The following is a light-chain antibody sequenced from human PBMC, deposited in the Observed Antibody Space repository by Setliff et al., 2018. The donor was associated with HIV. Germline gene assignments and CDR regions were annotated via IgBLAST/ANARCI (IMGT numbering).Light chain of an antibody. CDR2: ANS. CDR3: QSYDASLSGFV. V-gene: IGLV1-40*01. J-gene: IGLJ1*01. Sequence: LTQPPSVSGAPGQRVTISCTGSSSNIGAGYDVHWYQQPPGTAPKLLISANSNRPSGVPDRFSGYKSGTSASLAITGLQAEDEADYYCQSYDASLSGFVFGTGTKVTVL. CDR1: SSNIGAGYD.